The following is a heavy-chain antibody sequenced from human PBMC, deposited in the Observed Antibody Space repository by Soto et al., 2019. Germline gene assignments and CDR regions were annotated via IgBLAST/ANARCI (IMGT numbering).Heavy chain of an antibody. CDR3: AKDSRLEWLLSVYGMDV. CDR1: GFTSSSYA. J-gene: IGHJ6*02. CDR2: ISGSGGST. Sequence: PGGSLRLSCAASGFTSSSYAMSWVRQAPGKGLEWVSAISGSGGSTYYADSVKGRFTISRDNSKNTLYLQMNSLRAEDTAVYYCAKDSRLEWLLSVYGMDVWGQGTTVTVSS. V-gene: IGHV3-23*01. D-gene: IGHD3-3*01.